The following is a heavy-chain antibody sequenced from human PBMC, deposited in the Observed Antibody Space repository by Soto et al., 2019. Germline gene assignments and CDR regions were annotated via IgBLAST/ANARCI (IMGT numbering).Heavy chain of an antibody. Sequence: ASVKVSCKASGGTFSSYSISWVRQAPGQGLEWMGRIIPILGIASYAQKFQGRVTITADTSTSTAYMELSSLRSEDTAVYYCARGKRHNSGYDAIDYWGQGTLVTVSS. D-gene: IGHD5-12*01. CDR2: IIPILGIA. CDR3: ARGKRHNSGYDAIDY. J-gene: IGHJ4*02. V-gene: IGHV1-69*02. CDR1: GGTFSSYS.